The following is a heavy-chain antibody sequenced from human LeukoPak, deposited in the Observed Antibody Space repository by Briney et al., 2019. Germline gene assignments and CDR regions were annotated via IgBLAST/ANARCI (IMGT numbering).Heavy chain of an antibody. CDR2: ISSSSYI. D-gene: IGHD1-1*01. J-gene: IGHJ4*02. CDR3: ARDAPPSQTGTSPY. V-gene: IGHV3-21*01. CDR1: GFTFSSYS. Sequence: GGSLRLSCAASGFTFSSYSMNWVRQAPGKGLEWVSSISSSSYIYYADSVKGRFTISRGNAKNSLYLQMNSLRAEDTAVYYCARDAPPSQTGTSPYWGQGTLVTVSS.